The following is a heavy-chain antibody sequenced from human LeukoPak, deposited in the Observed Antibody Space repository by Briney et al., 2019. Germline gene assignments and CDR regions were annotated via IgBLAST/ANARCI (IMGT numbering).Heavy chain of an antibody. D-gene: IGHD3-10*01. CDR2: INPNSGGT. J-gene: IGHJ4*02. CDR3: ARAPQQPRSYNDY. CDR1: GYTFTGYY. V-gene: IGHV1-2*04. Sequence: ASVKVSCKASGYTFTGYYMHWVRQDPGQGLAWMGWINPNSGGTNYAQKFQGWVTMTRDTSISTAYMELSRLRSDDTAVYYCARAPQQPRSYNDYWGRGTLVTVSS.